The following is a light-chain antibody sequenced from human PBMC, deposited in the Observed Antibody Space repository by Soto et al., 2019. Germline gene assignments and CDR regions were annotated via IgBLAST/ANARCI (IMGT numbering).Light chain of an antibody. Sequence: IVMTHSPATLSVSPWERATLSCRASQSVSSDYLAWYQQKPGQAPRLLIYGASSRATGIPDRFSGSGSGTDFTLTNSRLEPEDFAVYYCQQYGSSPLTFGGGTKVDIK. V-gene: IGKV3-20*01. J-gene: IGKJ4*01. CDR3: QQYGSSPLT. CDR1: QSVSSDY. CDR2: GAS.